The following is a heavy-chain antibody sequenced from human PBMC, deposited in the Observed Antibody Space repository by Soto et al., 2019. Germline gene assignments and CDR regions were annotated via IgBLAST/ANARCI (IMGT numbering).Heavy chain of an antibody. J-gene: IGHJ5*02. V-gene: IGHV2-5*02. CDR1: GFSLSTSGVG. CDR3: AHKRGYYDFWSGYAP. D-gene: IGHD3-3*01. Sequence: QITLKESGPTLVKPTQTLTLTCTFSGFSLSTSGVGVGWLRQPPGKALEWLGLIYWDDDKRYSPSLKSRLTITKDTSKNQVVLTMTNMDPVDTATYYCAHKRGYYDFWSGYAPWGQGTLVTVSS. CDR2: IYWDDDK.